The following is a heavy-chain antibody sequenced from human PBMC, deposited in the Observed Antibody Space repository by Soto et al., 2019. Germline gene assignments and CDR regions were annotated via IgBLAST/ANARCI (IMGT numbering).Heavy chain of an antibody. CDR2: MKPNSGNT. CDR1: GYTFTSYD. J-gene: IGHJ6*02. CDR3: ARGPVRLSGSYKSVYYYCMDV. V-gene: IGHV1-8*01. D-gene: IGHD1-26*01. Sequence: QVQLVQSGAEVKKPGASVKVSCKASGYTFTSYDINWVRQATGQGLGWLGWMKPNSGNTGYAQKFQGRVTMTRNTAIITAYMDHSSLRSDHPAVYYCARGPVRLSGSYKSVYYYCMDVWGQGTTVTVSS.